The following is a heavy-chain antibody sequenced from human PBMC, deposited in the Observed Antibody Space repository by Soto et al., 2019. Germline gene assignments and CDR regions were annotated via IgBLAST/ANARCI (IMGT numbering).Heavy chain of an antibody. CDR3: AGDVASLAGFSLGY. CDR2: ISNDGSKK. D-gene: IGHD2-15*01. CDR1: GFAFSSCG. Sequence: GGSLRLSCAASGFAFSSCGIHWWRKAPGKGLEWVAHISNDGSKKFYGDSVKGRFTISRDNSENTVYLQMTSPRPEDTAVFYYAGDVASLAGFSLGYWGQGTLVTVSS. J-gene: IGHJ4*02. V-gene: IGHV3-30*03.